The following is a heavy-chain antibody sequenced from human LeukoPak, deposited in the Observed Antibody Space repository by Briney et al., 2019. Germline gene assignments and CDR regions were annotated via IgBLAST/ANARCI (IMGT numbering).Heavy chain of an antibody. D-gene: IGHD6-19*01. J-gene: IGHJ3*02. Sequence: GGSLRLSCAASAFTVSSNYMTWVRQAPGKGLEWVSVIYSGGTRYYADSVTGRFTISRDNSKNTLYLQMNTLRAEDTAAYYCARLISVAGTGAFDIWGQGTMVTVSS. CDR1: AFTVSSNY. CDR3: ARLISVAGTGAFDI. V-gene: IGHV3-66*01. CDR2: IYSGGTR.